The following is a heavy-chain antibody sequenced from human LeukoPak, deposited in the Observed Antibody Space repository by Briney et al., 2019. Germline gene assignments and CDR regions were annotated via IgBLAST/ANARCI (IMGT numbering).Heavy chain of an antibody. CDR3: ARDFDLDYGDYAY. V-gene: IGHV1-69*05. D-gene: IGHD4-17*01. J-gene: IGHJ4*02. CDR1: GGTFSSYA. CDR2: IIPIFGTA. Sequence: ATVKVSCKAFGGTFSSYAISWVRQAPGQGLEWMGRIIPIFGTANYAQKFQGRVTITTDESTSTAYMELSSLRSEDTAVYYCARDFDLDYGDYAYWGQGTLVTVSS.